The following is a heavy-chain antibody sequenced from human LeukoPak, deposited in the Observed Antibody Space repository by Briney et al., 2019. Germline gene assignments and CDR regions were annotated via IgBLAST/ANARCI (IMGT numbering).Heavy chain of an antibody. CDR2: ISFDGGNK. CDR1: GGSISSYY. D-gene: IGHD4-17*01. Sequence: LSLTCTVSGGSISSYYWSWIRQPPGKGLEWVAVISFDGGNKHYADSVKGRFTISRDNSKNTLYLQVNSLRAEDTAVYYCAPGGDYTFFDYWGQGTLVTVSS. CDR3: APGGDYTFFDY. J-gene: IGHJ4*02. V-gene: IGHV3-30*03.